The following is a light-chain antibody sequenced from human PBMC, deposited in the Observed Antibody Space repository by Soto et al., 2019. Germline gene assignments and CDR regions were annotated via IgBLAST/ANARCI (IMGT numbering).Light chain of an antibody. Sequence: EIVLTQSPATLSLSPGERATLSCRASQSVSSYLAWHQQKPGQAPRLRIYDASNRATGIPARFSGSGSGTDFTLTISSLEPEDFAVYYCQQYGSSGTFGQGTKVDIK. J-gene: IGKJ1*01. CDR3: QQYGSSGT. V-gene: IGKV3-11*01. CDR2: DAS. CDR1: QSVSSY.